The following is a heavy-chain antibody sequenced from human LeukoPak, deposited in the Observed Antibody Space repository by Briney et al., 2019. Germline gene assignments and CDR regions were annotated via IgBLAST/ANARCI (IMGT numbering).Heavy chain of an antibody. V-gene: IGHV1-2*02. CDR3: ARWESSSGAFDI. J-gene: IGHJ3*02. CDR2: INPNSGGT. Sequence: ASVKVSCKASGGTFSTYYAISWVRQAPGQGLEWMGWINPNSGGTNYAQKFQGRVTMTRDTSISTAYMELSRLRSDDTAVYYCARWESSSGAFDIWGQGTMVTVSS. CDR1: GGTFSTYY. D-gene: IGHD6-6*01.